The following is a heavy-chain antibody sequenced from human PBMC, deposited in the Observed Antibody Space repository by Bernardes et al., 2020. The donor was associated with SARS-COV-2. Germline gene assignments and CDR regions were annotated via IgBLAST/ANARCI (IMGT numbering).Heavy chain of an antibody. V-gene: IGHV4-59*01. CDR2: IYYSGST. J-gene: IGHJ4*02. CDR3: ARGGPEDWLLGEGAFDY. D-gene: IGHD3-9*01. Sequence: SETLSLTCTVSGGSISSYYWSWIRQPPGKGLEWIGYIYYSGSTNYNPSLKSRVTISVDTSKNQFSLKLSSVTAADTAVYYCARGGPEDWLLGEGAFDYWGQGTLVTVSS. CDR1: GGSISSYY.